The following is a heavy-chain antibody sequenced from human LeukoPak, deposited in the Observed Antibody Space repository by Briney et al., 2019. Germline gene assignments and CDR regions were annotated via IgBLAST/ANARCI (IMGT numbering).Heavy chain of an antibody. J-gene: IGHJ5*02. CDR2: INTNTGNP. D-gene: IGHD3-22*01. CDR3: ARGHYYDSSGYYHWFDP. CDR1: GYTFTSYA. V-gene: IGHV7-4-1*02. Sequence: ASVKVSCKASGYTFTSYAMNWVRQAPGQGLEWMGWINTNTGNPTYAQGFTGQFVFSLDTSVSTAYLQISSLKAEDTAVYYCARGHYYDSSGYYHWFDPWGQGTLVTVSS.